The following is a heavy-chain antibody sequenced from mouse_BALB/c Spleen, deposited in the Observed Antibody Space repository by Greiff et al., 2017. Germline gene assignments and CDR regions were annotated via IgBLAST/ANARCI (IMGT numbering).Heavy chain of an antibody. J-gene: IGHJ2*01. D-gene: IGHD1-2*01. CDR2: INSNGGST. V-gene: IGHV5-6-2*01. CDR3: ARRAHTTALDY. Sequence: EVHLVESGGGLVKLGGSLKLSCAASGFTFSSYYMSWVRQTPEKRLELVAAINSNGGSTYYPDTVKGRFTISRDNAKNTLYLQMSSLKSEDTALYYCARRAHTTALDYWGQGTTLTVSS. CDR1: GFTFSSYY.